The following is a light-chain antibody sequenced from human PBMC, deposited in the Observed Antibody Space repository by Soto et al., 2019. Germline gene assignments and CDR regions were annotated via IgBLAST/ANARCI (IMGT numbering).Light chain of an antibody. Sequence: QSVLTQPASLSGSPGQSITISCTGTSSDIGAYNYVSWYQQHPGKAPRLMISEVSNRPSRVSNRFSGSKFGNTASLTISGLQAEDEADYYCSSYTSSSTLVFGTGTKVTVL. J-gene: IGLJ1*01. V-gene: IGLV2-14*01. CDR3: SSYTSSSTLV. CDR1: SSDIGAYNY. CDR2: EVS.